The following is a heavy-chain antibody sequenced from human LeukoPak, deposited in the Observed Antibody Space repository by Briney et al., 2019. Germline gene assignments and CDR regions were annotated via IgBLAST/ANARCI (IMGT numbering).Heavy chain of an antibody. CDR3: ARGAAGSYKYYFDY. V-gene: IGHV4-30-2*01. CDR2: IYHSGST. CDR1: GGSISSGGYY. D-gene: IGHD6-13*01. J-gene: IGHJ4*02. Sequence: KPSETLSLTCTVSGGSISSGGYYWSWLRQPPGKGLEWIGYIYHSGSTYYNPALKSRVTISVDTSKNQFSLKLSSVTAADTAVYYCARGAAGSYKYYFDYWGQGTLVTVSS.